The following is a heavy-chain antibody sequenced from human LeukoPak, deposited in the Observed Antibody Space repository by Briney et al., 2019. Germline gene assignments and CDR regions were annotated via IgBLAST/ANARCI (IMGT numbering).Heavy chain of an antibody. D-gene: IGHD3-3*01. J-gene: IGHJ3*02. CDR3: AKDRSLYDFWSGYAFDI. Sequence: PGRSLRLSCAASGFTFSSYGMHWVRQAPGKGLEWAAVISYDGSDKYYADSVKGRFTISRDNSKNTLYLQMNSLRAEDTAVYYCAKDRSLYDFWSGYAFDIWGQGTMVTVSS. V-gene: IGHV3-30*18. CDR2: ISYDGSDK. CDR1: GFTFSSYG.